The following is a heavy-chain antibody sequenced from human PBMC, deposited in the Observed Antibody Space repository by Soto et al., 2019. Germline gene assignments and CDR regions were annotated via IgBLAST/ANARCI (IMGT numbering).Heavy chain of an antibody. Sequence: EVQLVESGGGLVKPGGSLRLSCAASGFTFSNAWMSWVRQAPGKGLEWVGRIKSKTDGGTTDYAAPVKGRFTISRDDSKNTLYLQMNSLKTEDTAVYYCTTGGSSSLVWYFDLWGRGTLVTVSS. CDR2: IKSKTDGGTT. V-gene: IGHV3-15*01. D-gene: IGHD6-6*01. CDR1: GFTFSNAW. J-gene: IGHJ2*01. CDR3: TTGGSSSLVWYFDL.